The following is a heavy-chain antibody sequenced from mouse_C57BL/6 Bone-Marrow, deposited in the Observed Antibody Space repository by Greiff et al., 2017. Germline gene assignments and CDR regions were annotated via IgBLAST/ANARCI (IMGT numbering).Heavy chain of an antibody. CDR3: ARRENGYYGWFAY. CDR2: IWSGGST. V-gene: IGHV2-2*01. Sequence: QVQLKESGPGLVQPSQSLSITCTVSGFSLTSYGVHWVRQSPGKGLEWLGVIWSGGSTDYNAAFISRLSISKDNSKSQVFFKMNSLQADDTAIYYCARRENGYYGWFAYWGQGTLVTVSA. J-gene: IGHJ3*01. D-gene: IGHD2-3*01. CDR1: GFSLTSYG.